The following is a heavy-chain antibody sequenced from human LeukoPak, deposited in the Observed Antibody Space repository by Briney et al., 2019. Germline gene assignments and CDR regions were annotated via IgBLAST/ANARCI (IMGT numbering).Heavy chain of an antibody. CDR2: INSDGSST. CDR1: GFTFSSYW. Sequence: GGSLRLSCAASGFTFSSYWMHWVRHAPGKGLVWVSRINSDGSSTSYADSVKGRFTISRDNAKNSLYLQMNSLRAEDTAVYYCARDVFIGPYYYYYMDVWGKGTTVTVSS. D-gene: IGHD5/OR15-5a*01. J-gene: IGHJ6*03. V-gene: IGHV3-74*01. CDR3: ARDVFIGPYYYYYMDV.